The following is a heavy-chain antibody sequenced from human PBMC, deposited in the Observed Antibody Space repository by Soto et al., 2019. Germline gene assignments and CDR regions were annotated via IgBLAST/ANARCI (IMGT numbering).Heavy chain of an antibody. CDR1: GGSFSGYY. CDR2: INISAST. D-gene: IGHD6-13*01. J-gene: IGHJ6*02. V-gene: IGHV4-34*01. CDR3: SRGGIDAAARQIYYYYYYGMDV. Sequence: PSETLSLTCAVYGGSFSGYYWGWIRQSPGKGLEGIGDINISASTTYNPYLQSRVSISTDTSKNQISLKLSSVTAADTAVSYCSRGGIDAAARQIYYYYYYGMDVWGQGTTVTISS.